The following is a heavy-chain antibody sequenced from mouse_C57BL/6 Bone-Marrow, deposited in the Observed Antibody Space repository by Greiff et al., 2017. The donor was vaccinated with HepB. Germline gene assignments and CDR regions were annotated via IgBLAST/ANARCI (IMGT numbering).Heavy chain of an antibody. D-gene: IGHD1-1*01. J-gene: IGHJ2*01. CDR3: TITTVVATSFDY. CDR1: GLNIKDDY. V-gene: IGHV14-4*01. Sequence: EVQLQQSGAELVRPGASVKLSCTASGLNIKDDYMHWVKQRPEQGLEWIGWIDPENGDTEYASRFQGKATIPADTSSNTAYLQLSSLTSEDTAVYYCTITTVVATSFDYWGQGTTLTVSS. CDR2: IDPENGDT.